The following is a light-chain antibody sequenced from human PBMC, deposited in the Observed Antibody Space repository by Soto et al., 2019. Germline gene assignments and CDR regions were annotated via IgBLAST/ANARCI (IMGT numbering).Light chain of an antibody. CDR3: QQYNNWPHT. CDR1: QSVSSN. J-gene: IGKJ2*01. CDR2: GAS. V-gene: IGKV3-15*01. Sequence: EIVMTQSPATLSLSPGERATLSCRASQSVSSNVAWYQQKPGQAPRLLIYGASTRATGIPARFSGSGSGTEFTLTIRSLQSEDFAVYYCQQYNNWPHTLGQGTKLEIK.